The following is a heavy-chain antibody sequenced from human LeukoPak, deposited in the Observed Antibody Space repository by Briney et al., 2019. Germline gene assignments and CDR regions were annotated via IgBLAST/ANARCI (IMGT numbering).Heavy chain of an antibody. CDR3: ARDYRHSSGWYYYYYGMDV. CDR2: IKKDGSEK. V-gene: IGHV3-7*03. CDR1: GFSFSSYW. J-gene: IGHJ6*02. Sequence: PGGSLRLSCATSGFSFSSYWMSWVRQAPGKGLEWVANIKKDGSEKYYVDSVKGRFTISRDNVKNSLYLQMNSLRAEDTGVYYCARDYRHSSGWYYYYYGMDVWGQGTTVTVSS. D-gene: IGHD6-19*01.